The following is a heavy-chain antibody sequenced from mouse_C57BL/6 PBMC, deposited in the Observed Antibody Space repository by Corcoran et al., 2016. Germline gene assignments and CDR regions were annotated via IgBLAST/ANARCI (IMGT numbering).Heavy chain of an antibody. D-gene: IGHD1-1*01. J-gene: IGHJ3*01. CDR1: GYTFTSYV. CDR3: ARCGDYYGNCFWFAY. CDR2: IYPRDGST. V-gene: IGHV1-85*01. Sequence: QVQLQQSGPELVKPGASVKLSCKASGYTFTSYVINWVKQRPGQGLEWIGWIYPRDGSTKYNEKFKGKATLTVDTSSSTAYMELNSLTSEDSAVYYCARCGDYYGNCFWFAYWGQGTLVTVSA.